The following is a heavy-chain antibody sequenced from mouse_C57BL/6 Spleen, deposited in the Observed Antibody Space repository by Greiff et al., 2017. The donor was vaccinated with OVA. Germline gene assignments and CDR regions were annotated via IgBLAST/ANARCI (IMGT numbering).Heavy chain of an antibody. J-gene: IGHJ4*01. CDR3: ARGTYYGSSYYAMDY. CDR2: IYPGDGDT. V-gene: IGHV1-82*01. CDR1: GYAFSSSW. D-gene: IGHD1-1*01. Sequence: QVQLKQSGPELVKPGASVKISCKASGYAFSSSWMNWVKQRPGKGLEWIGRIYPGDGDTNYNGKFKGKATLTADKSSSTAYMQLSSLTSEDSAVYFCARGTYYGSSYYAMDYWGQGTSVTVSS.